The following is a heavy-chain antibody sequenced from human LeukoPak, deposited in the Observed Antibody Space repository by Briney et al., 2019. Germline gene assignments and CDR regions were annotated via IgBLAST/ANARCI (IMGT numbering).Heavy chain of an antibody. V-gene: IGHV1-2*02. CDR2: INPNSGGT. CDR3: ARFGIAVAGTDYWYFDL. J-gene: IGHJ2*01. Sequence: ASVKVSCKASGYTFTCYYMDWVRQAPGQGLEWMGWINPNSGGTNYAQKFQGRVTMTRDTSISTAYMELSRLRSDDTAVYYCARFGIAVAGTDYWYFDLWAVAPWSLSPQ. CDR1: GYTFTCYY. D-gene: IGHD6-19*01.